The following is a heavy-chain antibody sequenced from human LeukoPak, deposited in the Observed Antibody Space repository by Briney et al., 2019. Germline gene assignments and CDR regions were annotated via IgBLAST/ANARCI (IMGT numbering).Heavy chain of an antibody. Sequence: ASVTVSCKASGYTFTGYYMHWVRQAPGQGLEWMGWINPNSGGTNYAQKFQGRVTMTRDTSISTAYMELSRLRSDDTAVYYCASLVVVVAATDPGGYWGQGTLVTVS. V-gene: IGHV1-2*02. J-gene: IGHJ4*02. CDR2: INPNSGGT. CDR3: ASLVVVVAATDPGGY. CDR1: GYTFTGYY. D-gene: IGHD2-15*01.